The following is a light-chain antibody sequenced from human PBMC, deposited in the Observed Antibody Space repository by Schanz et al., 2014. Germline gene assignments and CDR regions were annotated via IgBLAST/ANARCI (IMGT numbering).Light chain of an antibody. Sequence: EIVLTQSPVTLSVSPGERATLSCRAGQIVGSHLAWYQQKPGQSPRVVIYGASTRAPETPARFSGSGSGTDFTLTISSLEPEDFAVYYCQQRSNWPPITFGQGTRLEIK. CDR1: QIVGSH. J-gene: IGKJ5*01. CDR2: GAS. V-gene: IGKV3-11*01. CDR3: QQRSNWPPIT.